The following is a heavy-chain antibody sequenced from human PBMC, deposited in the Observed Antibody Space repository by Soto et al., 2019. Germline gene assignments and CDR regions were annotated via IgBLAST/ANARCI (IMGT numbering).Heavy chain of an antibody. V-gene: IGHV4-59*01. J-gene: IGHJ6*02. CDR3: ARESRDGYNYARESYGMDV. CDR1: GGSISSYY. D-gene: IGHD5-12*01. CDR2: IYYSGST. Sequence: PSETLSLTCTVSGGSISSYYWSWIRQPPGKGLEWIGYIYYSGSTNYNPSLKSRVTISVDTSKNQFSLKLSSVTAADTAVYYCARESRDGYNYARESYGMDVWGQRTTVTVSS.